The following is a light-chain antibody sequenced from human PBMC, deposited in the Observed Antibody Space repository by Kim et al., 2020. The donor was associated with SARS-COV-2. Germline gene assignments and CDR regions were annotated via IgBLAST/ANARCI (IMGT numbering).Light chain of an antibody. CDR2: GKN. CDR3: NFRDSSGNHRVV. Sequence: SSELTQDPAVSVALGQTVRITCQGDSLRSYYASWYQQKPGQAPVLVIYGKNNRPSGIPDRFSGSSSGNTASLTITGAQAEDEADYYCNFRDSSGNHRVVF. CDR1: SLRSYY. J-gene: IGLJ2*01. V-gene: IGLV3-19*01.